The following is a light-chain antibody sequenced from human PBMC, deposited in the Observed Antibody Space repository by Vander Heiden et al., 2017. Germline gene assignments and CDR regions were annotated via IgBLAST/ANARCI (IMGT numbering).Light chain of an antibody. J-gene: IGLJ2*01. CDR3: SAWDSSLSAWV. CDR1: SNNVGNQG. CDR2: RSN. V-gene: IGLV10-54*01. Sequence: QAGLTQPPSVSKGLSQTDTLTCTGNSNNVGNQGAAWLQQHQGHPPKLLSYRSNNRPSGISERLSASRSGNTASLTITGLQPEDEADYYCSAWDSSLSAWVFGGGTKLTVL.